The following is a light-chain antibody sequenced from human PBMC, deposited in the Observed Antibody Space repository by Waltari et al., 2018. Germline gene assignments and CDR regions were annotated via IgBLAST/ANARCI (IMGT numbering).Light chain of an antibody. Sequence: EIELTQSPATLSLSPGERATLSCRASQSVSRYLAWYQQKPGQAPRLLIYEASIRATGIPARFSGSGSGTDFTLTISSLEPEDFAVYYCQQRSNWQYTFGQGTKLEI. CDR3: QQRSNWQYT. CDR2: EAS. CDR1: QSVSRY. V-gene: IGKV3-11*01. J-gene: IGKJ2*01.